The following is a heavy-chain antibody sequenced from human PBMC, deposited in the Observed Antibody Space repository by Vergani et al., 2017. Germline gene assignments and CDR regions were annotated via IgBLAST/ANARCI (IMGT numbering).Heavy chain of an antibody. CDR1: GFSLSTSGMR. D-gene: IGHD7-27*01. V-gene: IGHV2-70*04. CDR2: IDWDDDK. Sequence: QVTLKESGPALVKPTQTLTLSCTFSGFSLSTSGMRVSWIRQPPGKALEWLARIDWDDDKFYSTSLKTRLTISKDTSKNQVVLTMTNMDPVDTATYYCARSSNWGSTGVDYWGQGTLVTVSA. CDR3: ARSSNWGSTGVDY. J-gene: IGHJ4*02.